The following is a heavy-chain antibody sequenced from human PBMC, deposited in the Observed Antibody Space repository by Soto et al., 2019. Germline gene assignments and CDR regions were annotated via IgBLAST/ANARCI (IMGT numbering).Heavy chain of an antibody. J-gene: IGHJ6*02. V-gene: IGHV1-69*01. Sequence: QVQLEQSGAQVKKPGSSVKVPCKTSGGTFSSYAISWVRQAPGQGLEWMGGIIPIFGSTKYAQKFQGRVTIAADESTSTAYMELSSLRYEDTAVYYCARDHHSSNRMSYFYFEMDVWGQGTTVTVSS. CDR2: IIPIFGST. CDR3: ARDHHSSNRMSYFYFEMDV. D-gene: IGHD2-2*01. CDR1: GGTFSSYA.